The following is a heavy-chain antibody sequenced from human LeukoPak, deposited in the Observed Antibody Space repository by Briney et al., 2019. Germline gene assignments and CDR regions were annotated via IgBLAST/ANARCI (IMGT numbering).Heavy chain of an antibody. J-gene: IGHJ4*02. CDR3: ARGGKRYCSSTSCYTPFDY. V-gene: IGHV3-30-3*01. D-gene: IGHD2-2*02. Sequence: GRSLRLSCAASGFTFSSYAMHWVRQAPGKGLEWVAVISYDGSNKYYADSVKGRFTISRDNSKNTLYLQMNSLRAEDTAVYYCARGGKRYCSSTSCYTPFDYWGQGTLVTVSS. CDR2: ISYDGSNK. CDR1: GFTFSSYA.